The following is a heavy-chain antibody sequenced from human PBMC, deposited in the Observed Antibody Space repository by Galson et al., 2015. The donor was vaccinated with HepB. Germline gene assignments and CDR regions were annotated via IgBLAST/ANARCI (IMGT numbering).Heavy chain of an antibody. Sequence: SVKVSCKASGGTFSSYAISWVRQAPGQGLEWMGGIIPIFGIANYAQKFQGRVTITADESTSTAYMELSSLRSEDTAVYYCAREERGTAVSGGVERTLDYWGQGTLVTVSS. J-gene: IGHJ4*02. CDR1: GGTFSSYA. V-gene: IGHV1-69*13. D-gene: IGHD6-19*01. CDR3: AREERGTAVSGGVERTLDY. CDR2: IIPIFGIA.